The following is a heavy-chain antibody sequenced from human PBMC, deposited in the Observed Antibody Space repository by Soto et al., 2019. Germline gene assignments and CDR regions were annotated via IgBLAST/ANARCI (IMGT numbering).Heavy chain of an antibody. J-gene: IGHJ6*03. Sequence: SETLSLTCAVYGGSFSGYYWSWIRQPPGKGLEWIGEINHSGSTNYNPSLKSRVTISVDTSKNQFSLKLSSVTAADTAVYYCARGLSGSGTPNYKIGGHYYYYMDVWGKGTTVTVSS. CDR1: GGSFSGYY. V-gene: IGHV4-34*01. CDR3: ARGLSGSGTPNYKIGGHYYYYMDV. D-gene: IGHD3-10*01. CDR2: INHSGST.